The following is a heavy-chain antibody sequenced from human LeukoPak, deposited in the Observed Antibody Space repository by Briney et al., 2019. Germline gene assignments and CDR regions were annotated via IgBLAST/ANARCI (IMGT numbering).Heavy chain of an antibody. CDR3: AKGRAGIVRGVCDY. Sequence: PGGSLRLSCAPSGFTFSSYGMHWVRQAPGKGLEWVAFIRNDGSIRYYADSLKGRFTISRDNSKNTLYLQMSSLRVDDTAVYYCAKGRAGIVRGVCDYWGQGTLVTVSS. CDR1: GFTFSSYG. V-gene: IGHV3-30*02. D-gene: IGHD3-10*01. CDR2: IRNDGSIR. J-gene: IGHJ4*02.